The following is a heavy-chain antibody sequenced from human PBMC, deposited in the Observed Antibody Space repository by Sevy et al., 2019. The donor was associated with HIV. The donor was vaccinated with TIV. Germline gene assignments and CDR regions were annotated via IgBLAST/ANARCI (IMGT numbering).Heavy chain of an antibody. J-gene: IGHJ5*02. CDR3: ARPAGYCSSTSCFHNWFDP. V-gene: IGHV4-39*01. D-gene: IGHD2-2*01. CDR2: IYYSGST. CDR1: GGSISSSSYY. Sequence: SQTLSLTCTVSGGSISSSSYYWGWIRQPPGKGLEWIGSIYYSGSTYYNPSLKSRVTISVDTSKNQFSLKLSSVTAADTAVYYCARPAGYCSSTSCFHNWFDPWGQGTLATVSS.